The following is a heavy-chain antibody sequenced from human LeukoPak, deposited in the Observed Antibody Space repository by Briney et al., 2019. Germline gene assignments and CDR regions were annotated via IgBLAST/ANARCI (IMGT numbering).Heavy chain of an antibody. CDR1: GDSW. CDR3: VSSFGTY. Sequence: RGSLRLSCAASGDSWMHWVRQAPGKGLVWVSHINSDGSWTSYADSTKGRFTISKANAKNTVYLQMNSLRAEDTAVSRSVSSFGTYWGRGTLVTVSS. J-gene: IGHJ4*02. CDR2: INSDGSWT. V-gene: IGHV3-74*01. D-gene: IGHD3-16*01.